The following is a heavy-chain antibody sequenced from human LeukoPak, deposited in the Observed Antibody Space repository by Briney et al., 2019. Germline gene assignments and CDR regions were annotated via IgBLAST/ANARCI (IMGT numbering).Heavy chain of an antibody. CDR2: LGVSVSGYGGST. CDR3: VFSMVRGVDDAFDI. D-gene: IGHD3-10*01. CDR1: GFTFSRYA. J-gene: IGHJ3*02. V-gene: IGHV3-23*01. Sequence: GGSLRLSCAASGFTFSRYAMSWVRQAPGKGLEWVSALGVSVSGYGGSTYYADSVKGRFTISRDNSKNTLYLQMNSLRAEDTAVYYCVFSMVRGVDDAFDIWGQGTMVTVSS.